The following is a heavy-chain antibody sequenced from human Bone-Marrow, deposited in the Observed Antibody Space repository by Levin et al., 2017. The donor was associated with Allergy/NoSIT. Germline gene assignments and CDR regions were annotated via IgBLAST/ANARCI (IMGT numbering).Heavy chain of an antibody. V-gene: IGHV3-53*01. CDR3: AKNVYGSGSYYPYDYYYYMDG. CDR1: GFTVSSNY. D-gene: IGHD3-10*01. J-gene: IGHJ6*03. CDR2: IYSGGST. Sequence: QPGGSLRLSCAASGFTVSSNYMSWVRQAPGKGLEWVSVIYSGGSTYYADSVKGRFTISRDNSKNTLYLQMNSLRAEDTAVYYCAKNVYGSGSYYPYDYYYYMDGWGKGTTVTVSS.